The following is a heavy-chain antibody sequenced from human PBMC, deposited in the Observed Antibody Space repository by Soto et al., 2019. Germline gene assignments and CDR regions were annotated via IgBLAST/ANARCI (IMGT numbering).Heavy chain of an antibody. V-gene: IGHV1-2*02. CDR1: GYTFTASY. D-gene: IGHD6-13*01. CDR3: ARQGSSWLFDY. CDR2: ISPYGGGT. J-gene: IGHJ4*02. Sequence: QVQLVQSGAEVKKPGASVKVSCKTSGYTFTASYIHWVRQAPGQGLEWMGWISPYGGGTKYAQKFQGRVTMTRATSISTAYMELSRLRSDDTALYFCARQGSSWLFDYWGQGTLVTISS.